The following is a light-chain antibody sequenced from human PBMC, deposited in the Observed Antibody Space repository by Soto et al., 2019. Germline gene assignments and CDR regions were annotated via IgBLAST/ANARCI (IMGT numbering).Light chain of an antibody. V-gene: IGKV3D-7*01. CDR3: QQYENWPRT. CDR2: GAS. Sequence: EIVVTQSPGTLSLSPGERATLSCRASQSIDSNYLSWYQQKPGQAPRLIISGASTRATGTPARFSGSGSGTEFTLTISSLESDDFAVYYCQQYENWPRTFGQGTKVDIK. CDR1: QSIDSNY. J-gene: IGKJ1*01.